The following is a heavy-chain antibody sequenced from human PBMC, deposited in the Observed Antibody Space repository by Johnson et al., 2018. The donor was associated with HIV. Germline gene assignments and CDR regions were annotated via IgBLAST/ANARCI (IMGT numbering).Heavy chain of an antibody. CDR3: ARELGIQSFDL. Sequence: VQLVESGGGVVQPGGSLRLSCAASGFTFSSYAMSWVRQAPGKGLEWVSAISGSGGSTYYTDSVKGRFTISRDNSKNTLYLQLNSLRADDTALYYCARELGIQSFDLWGQGTMVTVSS. CDR1: GFTFSSYA. V-gene: IGHV3-23*04. J-gene: IGHJ3*01. CDR2: ISGSGGST. D-gene: IGHD7-27*01.